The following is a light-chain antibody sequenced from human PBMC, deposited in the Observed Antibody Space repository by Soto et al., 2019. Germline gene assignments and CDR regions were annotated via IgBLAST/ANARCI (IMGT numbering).Light chain of an antibody. Sequence: DIQMTQSPSSLSASVGDRVTITCRASQGISNYLAWYQQIPGKVPNLLLSAASTLQSGVPSRFSGSGSGTDFTLTISSLQPEDVATYYCQKYTTVPALGGGTKVEIK. V-gene: IGKV1-27*01. CDR1: QGISNY. CDR2: AAS. J-gene: IGKJ4*01. CDR3: QKYTTVPA.